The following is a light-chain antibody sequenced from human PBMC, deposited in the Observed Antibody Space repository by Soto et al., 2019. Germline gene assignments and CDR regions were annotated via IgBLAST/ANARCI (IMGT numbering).Light chain of an antibody. CDR3: QHYSSVWA. V-gene: IGKV1-5*02. J-gene: IGKJ1*01. CDR1: QSVSTR. CDR2: DAS. Sequence: DIQMTQSPSSLSASVGDRVTIICRASQSVSTRLAWYQQKPGKAPKVLIYDASSWAGGVPSRFSGSGSGTEFTLTISCLHPDDFATYYCQHYSSVWAFGQGTKVDIK.